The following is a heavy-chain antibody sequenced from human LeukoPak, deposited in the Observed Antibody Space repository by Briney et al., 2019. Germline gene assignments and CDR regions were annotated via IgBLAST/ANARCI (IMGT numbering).Heavy chain of an antibody. CDR3: ASPPRRTTYCSSTSCHAFDI. J-gene: IGHJ3*02. D-gene: IGHD2-2*01. CDR2: ISSSSSYI. CDR1: GFTFSSYS. Sequence: GGSLRLSCAASGFTFSSYSMNWVRQAPGKGLEWVSSISSSSSYIYYADSVKGRFTISRDNAKNSLYLQMNSLRAEDTAVYYCASPPRRTTYCSSTSCHAFDIWGQGTMVTVSS. V-gene: IGHV3-21*01.